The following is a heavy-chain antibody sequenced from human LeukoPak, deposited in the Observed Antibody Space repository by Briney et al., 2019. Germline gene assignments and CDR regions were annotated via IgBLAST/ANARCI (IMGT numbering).Heavy chain of an antibody. CDR2: MNPNSGNT. V-gene: IGHV1-8*01. CDR3: ARTAYCGGDCYSDWFDP. D-gene: IGHD2-21*02. J-gene: IGHJ5*02. Sequence: ASVEVSFTASGYTFTRYDINWVRQAPGQGLEWMGWMNPNSGNTGYAQKFQGRVTMTRNTSISTAYMELSSLRSEDTAVYYCARTAYCGGDCYSDWFDPWGQGTLVTVSS. CDR1: GYTFTRYD.